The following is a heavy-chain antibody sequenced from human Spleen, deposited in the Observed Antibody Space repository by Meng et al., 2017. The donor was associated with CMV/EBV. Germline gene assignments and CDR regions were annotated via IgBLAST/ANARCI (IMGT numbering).Heavy chain of an antibody. CDR1: GYGFTSYW. CDR2: IFPRDSDT. J-gene: IGHJ4*02. D-gene: IGHD7-27*01. Sequence: GESLKISCKGSGYGFTSYWIGWGRQIPGKGLQWMGIIFPRDSDTRYSPSFQGQVTISADKSITTAYLQWSSLKASDTALYYCARDDNWGPDYWGQGTLVTVSS. CDR3: ARDDNWGPDY. V-gene: IGHV5-51*01.